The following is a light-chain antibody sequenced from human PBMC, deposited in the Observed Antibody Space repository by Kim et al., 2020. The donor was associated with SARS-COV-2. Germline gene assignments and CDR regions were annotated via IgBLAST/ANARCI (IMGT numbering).Light chain of an antibody. J-gene: IGLJ2*01. CDR2: GKN. V-gene: IGLV3-19*01. CDR3: NSRDNNDNVL. Sequence: VALGQTVRITCQGDSLRTYYTTWFQQKPGQAPIVVFYGKNSRPSGIPDRFSGSSSGNTASLTITATQAGDEADYYCNSRDNNDNVLFGGGTRLTVL. CDR1: SLRTYY.